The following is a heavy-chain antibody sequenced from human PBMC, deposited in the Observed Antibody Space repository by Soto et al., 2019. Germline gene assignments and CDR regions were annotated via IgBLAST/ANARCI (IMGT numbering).Heavy chain of an antibody. CDR2: ISYDGSNK. J-gene: IGHJ4*02. V-gene: IGHV3-30*18. CDR1: GFPFSSYG. D-gene: IGHD2-21*02. Sequence: QVQLVESGGGVVQPGRSLRLSCAASGFPFSSYGMHWVRQPPGKGLEWVAIISYDGSNKLYADSVKGRFTISRDNSKNTLYLQMNSLRAEDTAVYYCAKEEGDSYFDYWGQGTLVTVSS. CDR3: AKEEGDSYFDY.